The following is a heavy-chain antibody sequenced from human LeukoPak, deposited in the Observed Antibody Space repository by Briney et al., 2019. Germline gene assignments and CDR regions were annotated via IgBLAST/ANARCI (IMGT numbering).Heavy chain of an antibody. J-gene: IGHJ4*02. CDR1: GFTFSACA. Sequence: GGSLRLSCAASGFTFSACAIIWVRQAPGKGLEWISTISADGVSPYYADSVKGRFTISRDNSQNTIYLQMNSLRAEDTAVYYCAKAKYTSGWYYWGQGTLVTVSS. CDR3: AKAKYTSGWYY. D-gene: IGHD6-13*01. CDR2: ISADGVSP. V-gene: IGHV3-23*01.